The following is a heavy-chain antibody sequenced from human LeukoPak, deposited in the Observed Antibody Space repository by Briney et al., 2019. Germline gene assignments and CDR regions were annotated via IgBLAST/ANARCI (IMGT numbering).Heavy chain of an antibody. CDR1: GGSFSGYY. CDR3: ARVPVAGQYFDY. J-gene: IGHJ4*02. Sequence: PSETLSLTCAVYGGSFSGYYWSWIRQPPGKGLGWIGEINHSGSTNYNPSLKSRVTLSVDTSKNQFSLKLSSVTAADTAVYYCARVPVAGQYFDYWGQGTLVTVSS. V-gene: IGHV4-34*01. CDR2: INHSGST. D-gene: IGHD6-19*01.